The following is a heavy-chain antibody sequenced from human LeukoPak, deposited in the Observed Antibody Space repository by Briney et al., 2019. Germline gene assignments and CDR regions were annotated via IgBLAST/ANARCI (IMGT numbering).Heavy chain of an antibody. J-gene: IGHJ5*02. Sequence: SETLSLTCAVYGGSFSGYYWSWIRQPPGKGLEWIGEINHSGSTNYNPSLKSRVTISVDTSQNQFSLKLSSVTAADTAVYYCARSLLSPSDWFDPWGQGTLVTVSS. CDR3: ARSLLSPSDWFDP. CDR1: GGSFSGYY. CDR2: INHSGST. V-gene: IGHV4-34*01. D-gene: IGHD2-2*01.